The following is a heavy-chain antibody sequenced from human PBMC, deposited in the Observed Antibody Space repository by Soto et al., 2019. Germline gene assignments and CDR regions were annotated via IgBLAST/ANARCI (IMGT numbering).Heavy chain of an antibody. CDR3: ARDREVAKIQGSLRGPDAFEI. J-gene: IGHJ3*02. CDR1: GFTFSSYG. Sequence: GGSLRLSCAASGFTFSSYGMHWVRQAPGKGLEWVAVIWYDGSNKYYADSVKGRFTISRDNSKNTLYLQMNSLRAEDTAVYYCARDREVAKIQGSLRGPDAFEIWGQGTMVTVSS. D-gene: IGHD5-12*01. V-gene: IGHV3-33*01. CDR2: IWYDGSNK.